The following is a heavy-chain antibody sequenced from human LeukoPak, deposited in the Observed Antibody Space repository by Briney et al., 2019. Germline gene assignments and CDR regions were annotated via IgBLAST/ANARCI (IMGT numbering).Heavy chain of an antibody. CDR3: ARGPLAAAGDY. CDR1: GFTFSSYS. V-gene: IGHV3-21*01. J-gene: IGHJ4*02. D-gene: IGHD6-13*01. CDR2: ISSSSYI. Sequence: GGSLRLSCAASGFTFSSYSMNWVRQAPGKGLEWVSSISSSSYIYYADSVKGRFTTSRDNAKNSLYLQMNSLRAEDTAVYYCARGPLAAAGDYWGQGTLVTVSS.